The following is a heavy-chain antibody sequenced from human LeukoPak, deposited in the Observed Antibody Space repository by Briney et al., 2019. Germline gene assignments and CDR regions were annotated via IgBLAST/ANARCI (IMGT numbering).Heavy chain of an antibody. CDR3: AKAPHFIAVACTNYYFDY. D-gene: IGHD6-19*01. V-gene: IGHV3-23*01. J-gene: IGHJ4*02. CDR1: GFTFSSYA. Sequence: GGSLRLSCAASGFTFSSYAMSWVRQAPGKGLEWVSAISGSGGSTYYADSVKGRFTISRDNSKNTLYLQMNSLRAEDTAVYYCAKAPHFIAVACTNYYFDYWGQGTLVTVSS. CDR2: ISGSGGST.